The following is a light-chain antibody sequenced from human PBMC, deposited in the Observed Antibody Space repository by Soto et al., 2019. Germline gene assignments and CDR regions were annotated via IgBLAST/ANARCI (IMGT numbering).Light chain of an antibody. CDR2: GAS. V-gene: IGKV3-20*01. Sequence: EILVTQSPDTLSLSPGERATLSCRASQSVRNSYLAWYQQKPGQAPRLLIYGASGRASGIPERFSGSGSGTDFTLTISRLEPEDFAVYYYQQYGSSPYTFGQGTKLEI. J-gene: IGKJ2*01. CDR1: QSVRNSY. CDR3: QQYGSSPYT.